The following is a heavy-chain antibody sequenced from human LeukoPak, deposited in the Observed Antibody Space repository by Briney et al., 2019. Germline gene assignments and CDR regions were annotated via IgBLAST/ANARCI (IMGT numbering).Heavy chain of an antibody. V-gene: IGHV5-51*01. D-gene: IGHD4-17*01. Sequence: GESLKISCKGSGYSFTSYWIGWVRLMPGKGLEWMGIIYPGDSDTRYSPSFQGQVTISADKSISTAYLQWSSLKASDTAIYYCARHWSRYGDYGNYFDYWGQGTLVTVSS. CDR1: GYSFTSYW. CDR2: IYPGDSDT. J-gene: IGHJ4*02. CDR3: ARHWSRYGDYGNYFDY.